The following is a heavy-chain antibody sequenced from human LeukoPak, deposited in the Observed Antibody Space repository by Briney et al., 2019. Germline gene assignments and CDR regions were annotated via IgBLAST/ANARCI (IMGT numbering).Heavy chain of an antibody. V-gene: IGHV3-48*01. CDR2: INSNSKTI. CDR1: GFTFGSYS. D-gene: IGHD3-3*02. CDR3: ARDYPRSFSSDY. Sequence: GGSLRLSCAASGFTFGSYSMNWVRQAPGKGLEWVSHINSNSKTIHYTDSVKGRFTISRDNAKNSLYLQMNSLRAEDTAVYYCARDYPRSFSSDYWGQGTLVTVSS. J-gene: IGHJ4*02.